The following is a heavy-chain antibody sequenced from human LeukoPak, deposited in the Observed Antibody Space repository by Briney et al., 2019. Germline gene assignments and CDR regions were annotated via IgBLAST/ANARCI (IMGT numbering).Heavy chain of an antibody. Sequence: PGGSLRLSCAASGFTFSSYALHWVRQAPGKGLEWVAVIWYDGSNKYYADSVKGRFTISRDNSKNTLYLQMNSLRAGDTAVYYCARETWERNYYFDYWGQGTLVTVSS. CDR3: ARETWERNYYFDY. V-gene: IGHV3-33*08. CDR2: IWYDGSNK. CDR1: GFTFSSYA. J-gene: IGHJ4*02. D-gene: IGHD1-26*01.